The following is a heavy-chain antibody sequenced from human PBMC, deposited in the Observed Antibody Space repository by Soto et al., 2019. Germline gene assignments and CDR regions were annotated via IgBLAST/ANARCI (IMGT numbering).Heavy chain of an antibody. CDR2: IYWNDDK. CDR1: GFSLTTVGVG. D-gene: IGHD2-2*01. J-gene: IGHJ5*02. CDR3: AHPPIPPANNWFEP. Sequence: SGPTLVNPTQTLTLTCTFSGFSLTTVGVGVGWIRQPPGKALEWLALIYWNDDKRYSPSLRGRLTITKDTSKNQVVLAMTNMDPVDTATYYCAHPPIPPANNWFEPWGLATLDIVS. V-gene: IGHV2-5*01.